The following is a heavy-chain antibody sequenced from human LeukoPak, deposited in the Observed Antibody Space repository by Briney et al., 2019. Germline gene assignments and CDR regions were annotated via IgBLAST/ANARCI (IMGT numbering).Heavy chain of an antibody. CDR2: ISSSSSYI. CDR3: VLKGAGITMIVVVITYFDY. V-gene: IGHV3-21*01. D-gene: IGHD3-22*01. J-gene: IGHJ4*02. Sequence: PGGSLRLSCAASGFTFSSYSMNWVRQAPGKGLEWVSSISSSSSYIYYADSVKGRFTISRDNAKNSLYLQMNSLRAEDTAVYYCVLKGAGITMIVVVITYFDYWGQGTLVTVSS. CDR1: GFTFSSYS.